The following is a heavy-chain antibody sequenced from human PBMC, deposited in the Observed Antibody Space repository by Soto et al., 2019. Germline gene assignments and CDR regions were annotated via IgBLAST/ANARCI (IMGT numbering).Heavy chain of an antibody. CDR1: GGSISSYY. Sequence: SETLSLTCTVSGGSISSYYWSWIRQPPGKGLEWIGYIYYSGSTNYNPSLKSRVTISVDTSKNQFSLKLSSVTAADTAVYYCARHLRPISTNFDYWGQGTLVTVSS. J-gene: IGHJ4*02. D-gene: IGHD3-3*01. CDR2: IYYSGST. V-gene: IGHV4-59*08. CDR3: ARHLRPISTNFDY.